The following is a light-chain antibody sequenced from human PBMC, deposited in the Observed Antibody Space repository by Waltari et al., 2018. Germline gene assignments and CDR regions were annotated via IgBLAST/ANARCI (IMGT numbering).Light chain of an antibody. V-gene: IGKV3-20*01. Sequence: DIVLTQSPGPLSLSPGERATLSCRARQIVSSNFLAWYQQKPGQPPRLLIYGVSSRATGIPDRFSGSGSGTDFTLTISRLEPEDFAVYYCQQYATSRLTFGGGTKVDIK. J-gene: IGKJ4*01. CDR2: GVS. CDR3: QQYATSRLT. CDR1: QIVSSNF.